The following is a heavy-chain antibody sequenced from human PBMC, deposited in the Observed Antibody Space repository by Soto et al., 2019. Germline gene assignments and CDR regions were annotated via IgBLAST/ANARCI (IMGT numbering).Heavy chain of an antibody. CDR2: IYESGNT. V-gene: IGHV4-30-2*01. D-gene: IGHD3-10*01. J-gene: IGHJ4*02. CDR1: GASISTGGYS. Sequence: SETLSLTCTVSGASISTGGYSWTWIRQPPGRGLEWIGYIYESGNTYYNSSLESRVTISLDMSKDQFSLKLSSVTAADTAVYYCARVGSDDSGSYYILDHWGQGSLVTVSS. CDR3: ARVGSDDSGSYYILDH.